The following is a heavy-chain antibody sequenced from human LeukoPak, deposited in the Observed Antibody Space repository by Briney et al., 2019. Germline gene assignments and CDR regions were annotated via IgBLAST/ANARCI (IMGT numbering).Heavy chain of an antibody. J-gene: IGHJ4*02. D-gene: IGHD7-27*01. V-gene: IGHV4-31*03. CDR1: GGSISSGGYC. CDR2: IYYSGST. Sequence: SETLSLTCTVSGGSISSGGYCWSWIRQHPGKGLEWIGYIYYSGSTYYNPSLKSRVTISVDTSKNQFSLKLSSVTAADTAVYYCARLESSGETTNRPSTAAHFDYWGQGTLVTVSS. CDR3: ARLESSGETTNRPSTAAHFDY.